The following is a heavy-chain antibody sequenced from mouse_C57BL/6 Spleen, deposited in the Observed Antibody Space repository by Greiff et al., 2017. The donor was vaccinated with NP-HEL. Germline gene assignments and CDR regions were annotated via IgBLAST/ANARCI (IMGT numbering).Heavy chain of an antibody. D-gene: IGHD2-1*01. CDR2: INPNTGGT. CDR1: GYTFTDYN. V-gene: IGHV1-22*01. CDR3: ADGNYLVDY. J-gene: IGHJ2*01. Sequence: EVQLQQSGPELVKPGASVKMSCKASGYTFTDYNMHWVKQSHGKSLEWIGYINPNTGGTSYNQKFKGKATLTVNKSSSTADMELRILTAGDSAVYYCADGNYLVDYWGQGTTLTVAS.